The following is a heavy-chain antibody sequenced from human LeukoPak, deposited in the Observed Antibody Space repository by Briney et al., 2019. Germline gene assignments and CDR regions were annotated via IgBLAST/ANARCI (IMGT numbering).Heavy chain of an antibody. J-gene: IGHJ4*02. CDR2: ISSSSNYI. D-gene: IGHD3-10*01. Sequence: GGSLRLSCVASGFTFSSYSMNWVRQAPGKGLEWVSSISSSSNYIYYADSVKGRFTISRDNAKNSLYLEMNSLRAEDTAVYYCATFKLGGSGFDYWGQGTLVTVSS. CDR1: GFTFSSYS. V-gene: IGHV3-21*04. CDR3: ATFKLGGSGFDY.